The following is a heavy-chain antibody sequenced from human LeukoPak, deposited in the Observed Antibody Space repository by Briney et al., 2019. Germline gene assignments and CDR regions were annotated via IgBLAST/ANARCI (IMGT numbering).Heavy chain of an antibody. Sequence: PSETLSLTCTVSGYSISSGYYWGWIRQPPGKGLEWIGSIYHSGSTYYNPSLRSRVTISVDTSKNQFSLKLSSVTAADTAVYYCAREYSSSWYGGGVDYWGQGTLVTVSS. J-gene: IGHJ4*02. CDR1: GYSISSGYY. V-gene: IGHV4-38-2*02. CDR3: AREYSSSWYGGGVDY. CDR2: IYHSGST. D-gene: IGHD6-13*01.